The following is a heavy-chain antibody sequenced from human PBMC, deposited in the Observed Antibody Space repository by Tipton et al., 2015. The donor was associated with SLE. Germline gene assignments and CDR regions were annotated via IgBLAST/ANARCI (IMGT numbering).Heavy chain of an antibody. Sequence: SLRLSCAASGFTFSSYAMSWVRQAPGKGLEWVSAISGSGGRTYYADSVKGRFTISRDNSKNTLYLQMNSLRAEDTAVYYCAKALGKVEYSSSYYFDYWGQGTLVTVSS. CDR2: ISGSGGRT. V-gene: IGHV3-23*01. J-gene: IGHJ4*02. CDR3: AKALGKVEYSSSYYFDY. D-gene: IGHD6-6*01. CDR1: GFTFSSYA.